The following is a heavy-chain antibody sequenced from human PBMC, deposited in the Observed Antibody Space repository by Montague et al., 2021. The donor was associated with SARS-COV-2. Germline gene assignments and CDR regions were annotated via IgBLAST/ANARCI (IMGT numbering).Heavy chain of an antibody. Sequence: QSGAEVKKPGESLKISCKGSGNTFDTYWIGWVRQMPGKGLEWMGIIYPGDSDTRYSATFQGQVTISADKSIATAYLQWSSLKASGTAIYYCATSGAGEYGDYSPYFDYWGQGTLVTVSS. CDR1: GNTFDTYW. V-gene: IGHV5-51*01. D-gene: IGHD4-17*01. CDR2: IYPGDSDT. CDR3: ATSGAGEYGDYSPYFDY. J-gene: IGHJ4*02.